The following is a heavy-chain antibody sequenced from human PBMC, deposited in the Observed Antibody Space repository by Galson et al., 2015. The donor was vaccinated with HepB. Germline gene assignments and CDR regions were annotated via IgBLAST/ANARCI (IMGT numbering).Heavy chain of an antibody. CDR2: IMPIFGTA. D-gene: IGHD5/OR15-5a*01. V-gene: IGHV1-69*13. J-gene: IGHJ3*01. Sequence: SVKVSCKASAGTFSSYAITWVRQAPGQGLEWMGGIMPIFGTATYAQKFQGRVTITADESTTTAYLELNSLRSEDTAVYYCARGDTVLSTILPFDLWGQGTMVSVSS. CDR1: AGTFSSYA. CDR3: ARGDTVLSTILPFDL.